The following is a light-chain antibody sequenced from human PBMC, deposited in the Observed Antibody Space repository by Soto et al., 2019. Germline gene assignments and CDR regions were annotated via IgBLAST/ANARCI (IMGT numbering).Light chain of an antibody. CDR2: DAS. Sequence: EIVLTQSPATLSLSPGERATLSCRASESVSSYLVWYQQKPGQAPRLLIHDASNRATGIPARFSGSGSGTDFTLTISSLEPEDFAVYYCQKSGIGITFGQGTRLEIK. V-gene: IGKV3-11*01. J-gene: IGKJ5*01. CDR3: QKSGIGIT. CDR1: ESVSSY.